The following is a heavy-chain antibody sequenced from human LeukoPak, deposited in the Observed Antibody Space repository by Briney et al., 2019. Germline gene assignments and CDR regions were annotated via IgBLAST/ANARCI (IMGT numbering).Heavy chain of an antibody. J-gene: IGHJ5*02. CDR1: GGSISSNNYY. CDR2: VYNSGST. V-gene: IGHV4-39*07. Sequence: PSETLSLTCTVSGGSISSNNYYWGWIRQPPGKGLEWIGNVYNSGSTYYNPSLKSRVTISIATSKIQFSLKLSSVTAADTAVYYCAGCPAAGRFDPWGQGTLVTVSS. CDR3: AGCPAAGRFDP.